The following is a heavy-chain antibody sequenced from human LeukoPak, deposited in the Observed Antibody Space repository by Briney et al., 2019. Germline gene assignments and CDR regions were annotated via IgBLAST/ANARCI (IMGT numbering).Heavy chain of an antibody. CDR2: ISGSTGST. Sequence: GGSLRLSCAASGFNFGTYAMNWVRQAPGKGLEWVSSISGSTGSTYYADSVKGRFTISRDNSKNTLYLQMNSLRAEDTAVYLCAKKSGFVSSWVDYWGQGTLVTVSS. J-gene: IGHJ4*02. D-gene: IGHD6-13*01. V-gene: IGHV3-23*01. CDR1: GFNFGTYA. CDR3: AKKSGFVSSWVDY.